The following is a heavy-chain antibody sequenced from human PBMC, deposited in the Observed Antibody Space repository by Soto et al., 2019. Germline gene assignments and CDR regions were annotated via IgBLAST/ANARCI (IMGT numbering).Heavy chain of an antibody. D-gene: IGHD3-22*01. V-gene: IGHV3-48*03. CDR1: GFTFSSYE. J-gene: IGHJ4*02. CDR3: ASGQHESLGY. CDR2: IGRSVSTM. Sequence: EVQLVESGGGLVQPGGSLRLSCEVSGFTFSSYEMNWLRQAPGKGLEWVSYIGRSVSTMSYADSVKGRFTVSRDNAKNSLYLEMKSLRAEDTAVYYCASGQHESLGYWGQGTLVTVSS.